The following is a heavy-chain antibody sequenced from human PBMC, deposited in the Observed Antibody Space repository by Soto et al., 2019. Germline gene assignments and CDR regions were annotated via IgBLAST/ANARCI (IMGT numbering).Heavy chain of an antibody. CDR1: GFTFSSYA. V-gene: IGHV3-23*01. J-gene: IGHJ4*02. CDR2: ITGTGGST. Sequence: EVQLLESGGGSVQPGGSLRLSCAASGFTFSSYAMNWVRQAPGKGLEWVSAITGTGGSTNYADSVEGRFTISRGNSRNTLYLQMSSLRAEDTAVYYCAKAGGIAVPGSHLDQWGQGILVTVSS. D-gene: IGHD6-19*01. CDR3: AKAGGIAVPGSHLDQ.